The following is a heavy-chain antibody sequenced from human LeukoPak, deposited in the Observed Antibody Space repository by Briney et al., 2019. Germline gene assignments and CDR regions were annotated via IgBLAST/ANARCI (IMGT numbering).Heavy chain of an antibody. CDR3: ATTVTTAFDY. J-gene: IGHJ4*02. CDR2: ISSDGTIT. Sequence: GGSLRLSCAASGFTFSSYGMSWVRQAPGKGLVWVSRISSDGTITSYADSVKGRFTLSRDNSKNTLYLQMDSLRAEDTAVYYCATTVTTAFDYWGQGTLVTVSS. V-gene: IGHV3-74*01. D-gene: IGHD4-17*01. CDR1: GFTFSSYG.